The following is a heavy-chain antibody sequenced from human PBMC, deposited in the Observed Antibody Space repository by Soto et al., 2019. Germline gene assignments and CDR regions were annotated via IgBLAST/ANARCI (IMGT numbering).Heavy chain of an antibody. J-gene: IGHJ4*02. Sequence: QVQLQESGPGLVKPLETLSLTCTVSGASISSYYWSWIRQPPGKGLEWIGYVYYSGRTNYNPSLKSRVSISVDTSQDQFSLKLASVTAADTAVYYCTSLVANNYFDNWGQGTLVTVSS. CDR3: TSLVANNYFDN. V-gene: IGHV4-59*01. CDR1: GASISSYY. CDR2: VYYSGRT. D-gene: IGHD2-8*02.